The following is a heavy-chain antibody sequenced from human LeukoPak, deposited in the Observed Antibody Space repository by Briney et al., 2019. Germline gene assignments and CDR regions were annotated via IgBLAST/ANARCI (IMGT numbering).Heavy chain of an antibody. CDR2: INPSGGST. J-gene: IGHJ4*02. V-gene: IGHV1-46*01. Sequence: GASVKVPCKASGYTFTSYYMHWVRQAPGQGLEWMGIINPSGGSTSYAQKFQGRVNVTRDTSTSTVYMELSSLRSEDTAVYYCARGYCSGGSCYTIDFWGQGTLVTVSS. CDR1: GYTFTSYY. CDR3: ARGYCSGGSCYTIDF. D-gene: IGHD2-15*01.